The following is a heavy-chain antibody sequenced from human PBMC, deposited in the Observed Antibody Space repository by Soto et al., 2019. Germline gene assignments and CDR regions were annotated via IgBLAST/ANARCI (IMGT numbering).Heavy chain of an antibody. J-gene: IGHJ6*02. V-gene: IGHV4-61*01. D-gene: IGHD2-15*01. CDR3: ARDGRMSRDLGGYYYYGMDV. CDR1: GGSVSSINNY. Sequence: SETLSLTCTVSGGSVSSINNYWSWIRQPPGKGLEWIGYIYSSGDTDYNPSLRSRVTISLDTSKNQFSLKLSSVTAADTAVYYCARDGRMSRDLGGYYYYGMDVWGQGTTVTV. CDR2: IYSSGDT.